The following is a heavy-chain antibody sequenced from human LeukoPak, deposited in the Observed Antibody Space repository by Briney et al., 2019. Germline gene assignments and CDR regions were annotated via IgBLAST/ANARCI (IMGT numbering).Heavy chain of an antibody. CDR2: ISGSGGST. CDR1: GFTFSSYA. J-gene: IGHJ3*02. D-gene: IGHD3-10*01. V-gene: IGHV3-23*01. Sequence: GGSLRLSCAASGFTFSSYAMSWVRQAPGKGLEWVSAISGSGGSTYYADSVKGRFTISRDNSKNTLYLQMNSLRAEDTAVYYCAKVPYYGSGSYGDAFDIWGQGTMVTVSS. CDR3: AKVPYYGSGSYGDAFDI.